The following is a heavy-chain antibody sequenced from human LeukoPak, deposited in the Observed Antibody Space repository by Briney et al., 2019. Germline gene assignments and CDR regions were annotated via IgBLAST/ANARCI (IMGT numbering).Heavy chain of an antibody. CDR1: GFTFDDYA. V-gene: IGHV3-9*01. Sequence: GRSLRLSCAASGFTFDDYAMHWVRQAPGKGLEWVSGISWNSGSIGYADSVKGRFTISRDNAKNSLYLQMNSLRAEDTALYYCAKSLLWSRYYGMDVWGQGTTVTVSS. D-gene: IGHD3-10*01. J-gene: IGHJ6*02. CDR2: ISWNSGSI. CDR3: AKSLLWSRYYGMDV.